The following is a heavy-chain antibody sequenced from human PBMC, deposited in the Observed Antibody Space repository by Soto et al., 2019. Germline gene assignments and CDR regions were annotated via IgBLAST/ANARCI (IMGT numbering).Heavy chain of an antibody. D-gene: IGHD3-22*01. Sequence: LRLSCAASGFAFSTFAMTWVRQAPGKGLEWVAAISVSGNNAYYADSVKGRFTISRDNSQNSVFLQMSSLRADDTAVYYCARDTTVSYDSSGYYWGYWGQGTLVTVSS. CDR1: GFAFSTFA. CDR2: ISVSGNNA. V-gene: IGHV3-23*01. J-gene: IGHJ4*02. CDR3: ARDTTVSYDSSGYYWGY.